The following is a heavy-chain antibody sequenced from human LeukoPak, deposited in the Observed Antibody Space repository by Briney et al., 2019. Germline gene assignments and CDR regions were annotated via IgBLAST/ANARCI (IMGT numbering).Heavy chain of an antibody. V-gene: IGHV3-30*19. D-gene: IGHD3-3*01. CDR1: GFTSYDYG. CDR2: ISYDGSNK. Sequence: PGGSLRLSCAASGFTSYDYGMSWVPQGPGKGLERGAVISYDGSNKYYADSVKGRFTISRDNSKNTLYLQMNSLRAEDTAVYYCARDYLDFWSGHPGGGYWGQGTLVTVSS. CDR3: ARDYLDFWSGHPGGGY. J-gene: IGHJ4*02.